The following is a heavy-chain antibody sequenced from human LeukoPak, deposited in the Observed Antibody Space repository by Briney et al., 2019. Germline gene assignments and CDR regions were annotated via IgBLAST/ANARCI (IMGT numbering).Heavy chain of an antibody. D-gene: IGHD3-22*01. Sequence: SETLSLTCTVSGGSISSYYWSWIRQPPGKGLEWIGYIYYSGSTNYNPSLKSRVTISVDRSKNQFSLKLSSVTAADTAVYYCARATDSSGYYYPGKDAFDIWGQGTMVTVSS. V-gene: IGHV4-59*12. CDR1: GGSISSYY. CDR2: IYYSGST. CDR3: ARATDSSGYYYPGKDAFDI. J-gene: IGHJ3*02.